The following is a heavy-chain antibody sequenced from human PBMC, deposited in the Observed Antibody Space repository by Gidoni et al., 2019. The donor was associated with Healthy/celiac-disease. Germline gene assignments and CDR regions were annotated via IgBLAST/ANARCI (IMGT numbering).Heavy chain of an antibody. V-gene: IGHV4-39*01. CDR3: ARSPIYIVATRTTFYFDY. Sequence: QLQLQESGPGLVKPSETLSLTCTVSGGSISSSSYYWGWIRQPPGKGLEWIGSIYYSGSTYYNPSLKSRVTISVDTSKNQFSLKLSSVTAADTAVYYCARSPIYIVATRTTFYFDYWGQGTLVTVSS. D-gene: IGHD5-12*01. CDR1: GGSISSSSYY. CDR2: IYYSGST. J-gene: IGHJ4*02.